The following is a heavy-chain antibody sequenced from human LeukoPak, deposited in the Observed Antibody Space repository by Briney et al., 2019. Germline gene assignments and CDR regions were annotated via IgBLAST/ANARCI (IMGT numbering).Heavy chain of an antibody. CDR3: ARAAYDSNGFTANHDY. J-gene: IGHJ4*02. CDR2: INAGNGNT. CDR1: GYTFTSYA. V-gene: IGHV1-3*01. D-gene: IGHD3-22*01. Sequence: ASVKVSCKASGYTFTSYAMHWVRQAPGQRLEWMGWINAGNGNTKYSQKFQGRVTITRDTSASTAYMELSSLRSEDTAVYYCARAAYDSNGFTANHDYWGQGTLVTVSS.